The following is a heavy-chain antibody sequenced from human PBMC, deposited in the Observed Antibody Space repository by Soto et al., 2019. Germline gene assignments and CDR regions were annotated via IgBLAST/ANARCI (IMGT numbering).Heavy chain of an antibody. D-gene: IGHD5-12*01. CDR2: IYHSGST. V-gene: IGHV4-30-2*01. J-gene: IGHJ6*02. CDR1: GGSISSGGYS. Sequence: SETLSLTCAVSGGSISSGGYSWSWIRQPPGKGLEWIGYIYHSGSTYYNPSLKSRVTISVDRSKNQFSLKLSSVTAADTAVYYCARGPYSGSYYYYYGMDVWGQGTTVTVSS. CDR3: ARGPYSGSYYYYYGMDV.